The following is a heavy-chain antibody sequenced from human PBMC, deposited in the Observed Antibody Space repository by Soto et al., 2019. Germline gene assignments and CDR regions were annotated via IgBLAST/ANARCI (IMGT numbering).Heavy chain of an antibody. D-gene: IGHD3-16*01. CDR3: AREGPRLRGGIDY. CDR1: GFTFSSYA. Sequence: PGGSLRLSCAASGFTFSSYAMHWVRQAPGKGLEWVAVISYDGSNKYYADSVKGRFTISRDNSKNTLYLQMNSLRAVGTAVYYCAREGPRLRGGIDYWGQGTLVTVSS. J-gene: IGHJ4*02. V-gene: IGHV3-30-3*01. CDR2: ISYDGSNK.